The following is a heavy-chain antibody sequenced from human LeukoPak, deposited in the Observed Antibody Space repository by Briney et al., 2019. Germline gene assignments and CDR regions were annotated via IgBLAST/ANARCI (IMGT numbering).Heavy chain of an antibody. CDR1: GFTFSNFA. J-gene: IGHJ4*02. CDR3: ARDRAARITMYYFDY. D-gene: IGHD1-14*01. Sequence: GGSLRLSCAASGFTFSNFAMGWVRQAPGKGLEWVSGITASGGSTYYADSVKGRFTISRDNSKNTLYLQMNSLRAEDTAVYYCARDRAARITMYYFDYWGQGTLVTVSS. V-gene: IGHV3-23*01. CDR2: ITASGGST.